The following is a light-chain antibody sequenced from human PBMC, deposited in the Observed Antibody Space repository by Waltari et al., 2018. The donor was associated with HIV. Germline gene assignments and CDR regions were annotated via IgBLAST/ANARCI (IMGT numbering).Light chain of an antibody. CDR2: EVR. Sequence: QSALTQPGPVSGSPGQAITISCTGTNRDVGRYNVVSWYQQHPGKAPKLMIYEVRKRPSGVSNRFSGSKSGNTASLTISGLQAEDEADYHCCSYAGSSTYVVFGGGTKLTVL. J-gene: IGLJ2*01. V-gene: IGLV2-23*02. CDR1: NRDVGRYNV. CDR3: CSYAGSSTYVV.